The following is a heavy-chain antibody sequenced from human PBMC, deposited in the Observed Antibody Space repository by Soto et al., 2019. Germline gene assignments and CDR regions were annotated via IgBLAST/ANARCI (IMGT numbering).Heavy chain of an antibody. CDR3: ARDPYYYGSGSYSPEQLAY. CDR2: ISSSSSTI. V-gene: IGHV3-48*01. J-gene: IGHJ1*01. CDR1: GFTFSSYS. D-gene: IGHD3-10*01. Sequence: PGGSLRLSCAASGFTFSSYSMNWVRQAPGKGLEWVSYISSSSSTIYYADSVKGRFTISRDNAKNSLYLQMNSLRAEDTAVYYCARDPYYYGSGSYSPEQLAYWGQGTLVTVSS.